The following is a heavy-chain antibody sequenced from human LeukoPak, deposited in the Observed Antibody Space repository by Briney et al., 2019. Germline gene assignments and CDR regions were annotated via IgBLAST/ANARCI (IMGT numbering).Heavy chain of an antibody. Sequence: PSETLSLTCTVSGGSISSYYWSWIRQPAGKGLEWIGRIYTSGSTNYNPSLKSRVTMSVDTSKNQFSLKLSSVTAADTAVYYCASEATLRGYGSSGIDYWGQGTLVTVSS. CDR3: ASEATLRGYGSSGIDY. CDR1: GGSISSYY. D-gene: IGHD3-10*01. J-gene: IGHJ4*02. CDR2: IYTSGST. V-gene: IGHV4-4*07.